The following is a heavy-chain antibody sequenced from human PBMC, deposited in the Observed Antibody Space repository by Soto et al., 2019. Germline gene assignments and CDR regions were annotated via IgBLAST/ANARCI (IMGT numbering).Heavy chain of an antibody. J-gene: IGHJ3*01. CDR2: VSGSSSYI. CDR1: GFNFRNFN. CDR3: ARDLRGHYGP. D-gene: IGHD4-17*01. V-gene: IGHV3-21*06. Sequence: VESLTLSCEGSGFNFRNFNMIWVRQAPGKGLEWVSSVSGSSSYIYYADSVKGRFTVSRDNANNLVFLQMNGLRPEDTAMYYCARDLRGHYGPWGQGTMVTVSS.